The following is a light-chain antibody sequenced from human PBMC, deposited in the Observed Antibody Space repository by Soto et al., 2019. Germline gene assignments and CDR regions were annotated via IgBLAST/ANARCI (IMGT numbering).Light chain of an antibody. CDR3: QPYNNWPLT. J-gene: IGKJ4*01. CDR1: QGISNY. V-gene: IGKV1-27*01. CDR2: LAS. Sequence: DIQMTQSPSSLSASVGDRITITCRTSQGISNYLAWYQQKSGEVPKLLIYLASTLRSGVPSRFSGSRSGTDFTLTISSLQPEDVAVYYCQPYNNWPLTFGGGTKVEIK.